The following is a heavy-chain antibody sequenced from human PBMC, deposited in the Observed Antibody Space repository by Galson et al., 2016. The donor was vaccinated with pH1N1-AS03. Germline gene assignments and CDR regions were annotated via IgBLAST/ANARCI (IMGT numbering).Heavy chain of an antibody. CDR2: IYTGGDT. CDR3: ARVDSSTYSDGWVPFDY. J-gene: IGHJ4*02. V-gene: IGHV3-53*01. Sequence: EWVSSIYTGGDTFYTGSVRGRFTISRDDSKNTLYLQMNSLRAADTAMYYCARVDSSTYSDGWVPFDYWGQGTLVTVSS. D-gene: IGHD5-24*01.